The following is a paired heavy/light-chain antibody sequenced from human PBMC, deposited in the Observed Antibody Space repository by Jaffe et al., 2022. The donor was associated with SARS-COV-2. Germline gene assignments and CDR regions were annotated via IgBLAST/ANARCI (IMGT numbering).Heavy chain of an antibody. V-gene: IGHV3-23*04. CDR2: ISDGGVRT. D-gene: IGHD5-12*01. CDR1: GFTFSDYV. CDR3: AQDPPGGGYSGFGYDY. Sequence: EVQLVESGGGLVQSGGSLRLSCAASGFTFSDYVMSWVRQAPGKGLEWVSGISDGGVRTYYADSVKGRFTISRDNSKDTLYLQMRSLRAEDTAVYYCAQDPPGGGYSGFGYDYWGQGALVTVSS. J-gene: IGHJ4*02.
Light chain of an antibody. V-gene: IGLV3-1*01. Sequence: SYELTQPPSVSVSPGQTASITCSGDKLGDKYCCWYQQKSGQSPILVIYQDDKRPSGIPERFSGSSSGNTATLTISGTQAMDEADYYCQAWDSSTVVFGGGTRLTVL. CDR1: KLGDKY. J-gene: IGLJ2*01. CDR3: QAWDSSTVV. CDR2: QDD.